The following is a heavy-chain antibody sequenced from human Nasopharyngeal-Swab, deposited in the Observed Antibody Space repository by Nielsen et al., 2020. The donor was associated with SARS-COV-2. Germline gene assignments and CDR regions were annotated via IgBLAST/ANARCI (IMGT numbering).Heavy chain of an antibody. Sequence: GESLKISCAASGFTFSRYSMHWVRQAPGKGLEYVSAIGSIGTDTYYANSVKGRFIISRDNSLDMLYLQMGSLRTEDTAVYYCARASTVTTFFDLWGRGTLVTVSS. D-gene: IGHD4-17*01. CDR1: GFTFSRYS. J-gene: IGHJ2*01. CDR3: ARASTVTTFFDL. V-gene: IGHV3-64*01. CDR2: IGSIGTDT.